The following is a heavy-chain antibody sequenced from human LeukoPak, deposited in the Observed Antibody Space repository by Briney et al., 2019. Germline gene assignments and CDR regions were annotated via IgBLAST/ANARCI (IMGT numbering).Heavy chain of an antibody. CDR3: ARAPDIVVVPAAASTYYYYYMDV. V-gene: IGHV3-7*01. J-gene: IGHJ6*03. CDR1: GFTFSSYW. CDR2: IKQDGSEK. Sequence: GGSLRLSCAASGFTFSSYWMSWVRQAPGKGLEWVANIKQDGSEKYHVDSVKGRFTISRDNAKNSLYLQMNSLRAEDTAVYYCARAPDIVVVPAAASTYYYYYMDVWGKGTTVTVSS. D-gene: IGHD2-2*01.